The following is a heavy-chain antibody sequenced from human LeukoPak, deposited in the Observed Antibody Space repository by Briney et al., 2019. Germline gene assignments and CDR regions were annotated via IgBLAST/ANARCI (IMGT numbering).Heavy chain of an antibody. V-gene: IGHV3-23*01. CDR3: ANQGDYYDSSGSKAFDY. J-gene: IGHJ4*02. CDR1: GFTFSRYA. CDR2: ISGSGGST. D-gene: IGHD3-22*01. Sequence: GGSLRLSCAASGFTFSRYAMSWVRQAPGKGLEWVSAISGSGGSTYYADSVKGRFTISRDNSKNTLYLQMNSLRAEDTAVYYCANQGDYYDSSGSKAFDYWGQGTLVTVSS.